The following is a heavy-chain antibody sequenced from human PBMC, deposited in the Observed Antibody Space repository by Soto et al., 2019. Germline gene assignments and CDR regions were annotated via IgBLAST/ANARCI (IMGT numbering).Heavy chain of an antibody. V-gene: IGHV3-23*01. Sequence: GGSLRLSCAASGFTVSGRAMSWVRQAPGKGLEWVSTISGSGDGTYYGDSVKGRFTISRDSSSSTLYLQMNNLRGEDTAVYFCTKSRRGVLMVYGFGGMDVWGQGTTVTVSS. J-gene: IGHJ6*02. CDR2: ISGSGDGT. D-gene: IGHD2-8*01. CDR3: TKSRRGVLMVYGFGGMDV. CDR1: GFTVSGRA.